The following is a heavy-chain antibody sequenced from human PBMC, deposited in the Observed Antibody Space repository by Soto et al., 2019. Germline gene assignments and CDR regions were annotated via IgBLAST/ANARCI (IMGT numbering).Heavy chain of an antibody. CDR3: ARTPRRIAVAGTVDY. D-gene: IGHD6-19*01. CDR1: GYTFTSYG. Sequence: ASVKVACKASGYTFTSYGISWVRQAPGQGLEWMGWISAYNGNTNYAQKLQGRVTMTTDTSTSTAYMELRSLRSDDTAVCYCARTPRRIAVAGTVDYWGQGTLVTVSS. J-gene: IGHJ4*02. CDR2: ISAYNGNT. V-gene: IGHV1-18*01.